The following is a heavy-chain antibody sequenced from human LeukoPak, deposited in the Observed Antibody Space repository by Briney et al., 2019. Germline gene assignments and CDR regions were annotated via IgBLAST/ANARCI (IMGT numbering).Heavy chain of an antibody. CDR3: ARDSWDIVATIGDY. D-gene: IGHD5-12*01. J-gene: IGHJ4*02. CDR2: IFYSGSP. Sequence: SETLSLTCTVSGGSLNSGGHYWTWLRLQPGRGLEWIGHIFYSGSPKSNPSLKSRVTISMDTSKNQFSLSLISVSAADTAVYYCARDSWDIVATIGDYWGQGTLVTVSS. CDR1: GGSLNSGGHY. V-gene: IGHV4-31*03.